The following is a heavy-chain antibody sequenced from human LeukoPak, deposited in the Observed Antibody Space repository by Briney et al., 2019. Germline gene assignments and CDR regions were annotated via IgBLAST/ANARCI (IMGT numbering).Heavy chain of an antibody. D-gene: IGHD3-3*01. J-gene: IGHJ4*02. V-gene: IGHV3-11*04. CDR1: GFTFSDYY. Sequence: GGSLRLSCAASGFTFSDYYMSWIRQAPGKGLEWVSYISSSGSTIYYADSVKGRFTISRDNAKNTLYLQMNSLRAEDTAVYYCARAVAITIFGVVTPPGIDYWGQGTLVTVSS. CDR2: ISSSGSTI. CDR3: ARAVAITIFGVVTPPGIDY.